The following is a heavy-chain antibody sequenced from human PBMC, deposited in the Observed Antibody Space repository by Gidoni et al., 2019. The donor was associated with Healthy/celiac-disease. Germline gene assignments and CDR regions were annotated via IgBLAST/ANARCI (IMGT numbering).Heavy chain of an antibody. J-gene: IGHJ3*02. V-gene: IGHV3-53*01. Sequence: EVQLVESGGGLIQPGGSMGLSWAAAGCTVSSNCMSWFRQAPGKGLEWVSVIYRGGSTSSADSLKGRFTISRDNSKNTLYLQMNSLRAEDTAVYYCARERRREGDAFDIWGQGTMVTVSS. CDR2: IYRGGST. CDR1: GCTVSSNC. CDR3: ARERRREGDAFDI.